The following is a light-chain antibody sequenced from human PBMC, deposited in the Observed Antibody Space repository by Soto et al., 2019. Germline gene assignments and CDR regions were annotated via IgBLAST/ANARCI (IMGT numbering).Light chain of an antibody. CDR1: QSVLYSATNKNY. V-gene: IGKV4-1*01. CDR2: WAS. Sequence: DIVMTQSPDSLAVSLGERATINCKSSQSVLYSATNKNYLAWYQQKPGQPPKLLIYWASTRESGVPDRVSGSGSGTDFTLTISSLQAEDVAVYYCQQYYSTPITFGQGTRLGIK. J-gene: IGKJ5*01. CDR3: QQYYSTPIT.